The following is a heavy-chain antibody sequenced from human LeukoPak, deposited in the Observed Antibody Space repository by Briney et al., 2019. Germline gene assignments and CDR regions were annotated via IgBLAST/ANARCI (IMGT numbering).Heavy chain of an antibody. Sequence: SETLSLTCTVSGGSISSSSYYWGWIRQPPGKGLEWIGSIYYSGSSYYNPSLKSRVTISVDTSKNQFSLKLSSVTAADTAVYYCARDTVDTAMVGTDYWGQGTLVTVSS. CDR2: IYYSGSS. CDR1: GGSISSSSYY. CDR3: ARDTVDTAMVGTDY. D-gene: IGHD5-18*01. V-gene: IGHV4-39*07. J-gene: IGHJ4*02.